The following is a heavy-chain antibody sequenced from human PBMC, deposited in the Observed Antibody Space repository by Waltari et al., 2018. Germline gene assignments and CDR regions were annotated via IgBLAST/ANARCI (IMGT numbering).Heavy chain of an antibody. CDR2: ITSGGGDT. CDR1: GFTFRNYS. D-gene: IGHD6-19*01. Sequence: QLLESGGGWSQAGGSLRLSCAPSGFTFRNYSRSWVRQAPGKGPEGVSGITSGGGDTYYTDSVRGRFTISRDNSKNTVYLQMNSLRHEDTAVYYCAKEIYRIGRPCFDYWGQGVRVTVSS. J-gene: IGHJ4*02. CDR3: AKEIYRIGRPCFDY. V-gene: IGHV3-23*01.